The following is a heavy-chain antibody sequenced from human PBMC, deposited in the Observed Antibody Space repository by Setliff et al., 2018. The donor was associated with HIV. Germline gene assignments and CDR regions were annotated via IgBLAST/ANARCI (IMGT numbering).Heavy chain of an antibody. J-gene: IGHJ4*02. Sequence: GGSLRLSCAASGFTFSNFAINWVRQAPGKGLEWVSTISGRGTNTYYADSVKGRFTISRDNSKNTLYLQMNSLRDEDTAVYYCAKDSGYEGDHYFDYWGQGTLVTVSS. D-gene: IGHD5-12*01. CDR1: GFTFSNFA. CDR2: ISGRGTNT. CDR3: AKDSGYEGDHYFDY. V-gene: IGHV3-23*01.